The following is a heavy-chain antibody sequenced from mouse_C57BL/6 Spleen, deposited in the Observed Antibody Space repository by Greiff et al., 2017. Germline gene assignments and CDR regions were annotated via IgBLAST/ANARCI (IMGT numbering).Heavy chain of an antibody. CDR1: GYTFTSYT. J-gene: IGHJ4*01. CDR2: INPSSGYT. D-gene: IGHD2-4*01. Sequence: QVQLKESGAELARPGASVKMSCKASGYTFTSYTMHWVKQRPGQGLEWIGYINPSSGYTKYNQKFKDKATLTADKSSSTAYMQLSSLTSEDSAVYYCASKGPYDYDNYYAMDYWGQGTSVTVSA. CDR3: ASKGPYDYDNYYAMDY. V-gene: IGHV1-4*01.